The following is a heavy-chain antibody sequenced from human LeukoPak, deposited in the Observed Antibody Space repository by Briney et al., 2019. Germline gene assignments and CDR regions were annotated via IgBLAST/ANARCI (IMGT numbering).Heavy chain of an antibody. J-gene: IGHJ3*02. D-gene: IGHD3-16*01. V-gene: IGHV4-59*08. Sequence: SETLSLTCTVSGASISSYYWTWIRQPPGKGLEYIGYFHYSGSTNYNPSLKSRVTISVDTSKKQFSLKLTSVTAADTAVYYCARLGQPNAFDIWGRGTMVTVSS. CDR3: ARLGQPNAFDI. CDR2: FHYSGST. CDR1: GASISSYY.